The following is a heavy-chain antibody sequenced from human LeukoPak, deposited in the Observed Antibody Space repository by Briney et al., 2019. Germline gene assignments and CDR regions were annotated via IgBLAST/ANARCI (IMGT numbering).Heavy chain of an antibody. J-gene: IGHJ2*01. D-gene: IGHD2-2*01. CDR1: GFTVSSSY. V-gene: IGHV3-53*01. CDR3: ARDTSGYCSTSRCYGSWYFDL. CDR2: LYSGGDT. Sequence: GGSLRLSCAASGFTVSSSYMGWVRQAPGKGLEWVSVLYSGGDTYYADSVKGRFTVSRDNSKNTLYLQMNSLGAEDTAVYYCARDTSGYCSTSRCYGSWYFDLWGRGTLVTVSS.